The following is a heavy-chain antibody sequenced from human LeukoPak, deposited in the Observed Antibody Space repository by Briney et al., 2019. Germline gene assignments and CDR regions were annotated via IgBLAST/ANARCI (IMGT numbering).Heavy chain of an antibody. J-gene: IGHJ4*02. Sequence: GRSLRLSCVASQFTFSDCGMHWVRQAPGKGLEWVAFISHDGSNKYYADSAKGRFTISRDNSKNTLYLELNSLRVEDTAVYYCAKDRKWSYYGFDYWGQGTLVTVSS. V-gene: IGHV3-30*18. D-gene: IGHD3-10*01. CDR3: AKDRKWSYYGFDY. CDR1: QFTFSDCG. CDR2: ISHDGSNK.